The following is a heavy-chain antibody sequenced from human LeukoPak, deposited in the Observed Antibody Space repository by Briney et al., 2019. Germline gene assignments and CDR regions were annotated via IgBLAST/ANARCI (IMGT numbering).Heavy chain of an antibody. D-gene: IGHD4-11*01. V-gene: IGHV3-11*05. J-gene: IGHJ4*02. CDR1: GFTFSDYY. Sequence: GGSLRLSCAASGFTFSDYYMSWICQAPGKGLEWVSYISSSSSYTNYADSVKGRFTISRDNAKNSLYLQMNSLRAEDTALYYCAKDRVGYSNYFDYWGQGTLVTVSS. CDR2: ISSSSSYT. CDR3: AKDRVGYSNYFDY.